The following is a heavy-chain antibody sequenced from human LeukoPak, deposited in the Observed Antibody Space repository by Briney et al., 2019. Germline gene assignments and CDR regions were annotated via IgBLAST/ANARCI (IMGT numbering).Heavy chain of an antibody. V-gene: IGHV1-8*01. CDR1: GYTFAGFD. CDR3: ARGPILVRGVILADSVGGMDV. CDR2: MNPNSGNA. J-gene: IGHJ6*02. D-gene: IGHD3-10*01. Sequence: ASVKVSCKASGYTFAGFDINWVRQATGQGLEWMGWMNPNSGNANSAQKFQGRITMTRDTSIDTAYMELSSLRSEDTAVYYCARGPILVRGVILADSVGGMDVWGQGTTVTVSS.